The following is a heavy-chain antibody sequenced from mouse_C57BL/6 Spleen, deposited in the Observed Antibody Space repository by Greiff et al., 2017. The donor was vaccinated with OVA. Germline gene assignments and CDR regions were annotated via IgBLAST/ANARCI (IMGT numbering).Heavy chain of an antibody. CDR1: GYTFTSYW. Sequence: QVQLQQSGTELVKPGASVKLSCKASGYTFTSYWMHWVKQRPGQGLEWIGNINPSNGGTNYNEKFKSKATMTVDKSSRTAYVQLSSLTSEDSAIYYCAGSEGYEDGYYVGAMDYWGQGTSVTVSS. J-gene: IGHJ4*01. D-gene: IGHD2-3*01. CDR2: INPSNGGT. V-gene: IGHV1-53*01. CDR3: AGSEGYEDGYYVGAMDY.